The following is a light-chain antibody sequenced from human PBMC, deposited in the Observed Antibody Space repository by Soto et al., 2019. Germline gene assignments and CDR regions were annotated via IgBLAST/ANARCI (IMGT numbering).Light chain of an antibody. CDR1: SSDVGGYDY. CDR2: DVT. CDR3: CSYAGSYTFVV. J-gene: IGLJ2*01. V-gene: IGLV2-11*01. Sequence: QSALTQPRSVSGSPGQSVTISCTGTSSDVGGYDYVSWYQQHPSKAPKLMIYDVTKRPSGVPDRFSGSKSGNTASLTISGLQAEDEAVYYCCSYAGSYTFVVFGGGTKVTVL.